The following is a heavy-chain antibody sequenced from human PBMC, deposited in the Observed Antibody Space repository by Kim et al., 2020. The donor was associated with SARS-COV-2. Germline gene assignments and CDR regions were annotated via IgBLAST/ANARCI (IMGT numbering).Heavy chain of an antibody. D-gene: IGHD5-12*01. CDR1: GYTFTSYA. CDR2: INAGNGNT. CDR3: AREQTRWLPSY. Sequence: ASVKVSCKASGYTFTSYAMHWVRQAPGQRLEWMGWINAGNGNTKYSQKFQSRVTITRDTSASTAYMELSSLRSEDTAVYYCAREQTRWLPSYWGQGTLVTVSS. J-gene: IGHJ4*02. V-gene: IGHV1-3*01.